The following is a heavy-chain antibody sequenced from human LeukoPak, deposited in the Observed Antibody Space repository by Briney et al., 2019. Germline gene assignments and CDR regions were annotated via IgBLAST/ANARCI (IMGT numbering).Heavy chain of an antibody. CDR3: ARVPGYDSFYYFDY. Sequence: PSETLSLTCAVYGGSFSGYYWSWIRQPPGKGLEWIGEINHSGSTNYNPSLKSRVTISVDTSKNQFSLKLSSVTAADTAVYYCARVPGYDSFYYFDYWGQGTLVTVSS. CDR2: INHSGST. V-gene: IGHV4-34*01. J-gene: IGHJ4*02. D-gene: IGHD5-12*01. CDR1: GGSFSGYY.